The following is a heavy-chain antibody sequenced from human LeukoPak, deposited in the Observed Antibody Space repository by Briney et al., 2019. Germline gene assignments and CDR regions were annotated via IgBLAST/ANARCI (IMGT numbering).Heavy chain of an antibody. CDR3: ARTLTLKLYSSSWYADYYYGMDV. CDR2: IWYDGSNK. CDR1: GFTFSSYG. Sequence: PGRSLRLSCAASGFTFSSYGMHWVRQAPGKGLEWVAVIWYDGSNKYYADSVKGRFTISRDNSKNTLYLQMNSLRAEDTAVYYCARTLTLKLYSSSWYADYYYGMDVWGQGTTVTVSS. J-gene: IGHJ6*02. D-gene: IGHD6-13*01. V-gene: IGHV3-33*01.